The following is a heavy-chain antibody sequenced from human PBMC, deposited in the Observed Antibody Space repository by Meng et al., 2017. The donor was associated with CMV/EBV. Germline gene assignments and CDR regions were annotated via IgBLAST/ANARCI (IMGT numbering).Heavy chain of an antibody. CDR3: ARWGGDIVVVPAAIGEFDY. Sequence: ISSRRYYWAWISQPPGKGLEWIGSIYYSGSTYYNPSLKSRVTISVDTSKNQFSLKLSSVTAADTAVYYCARWGGDIVVVPAAIGEFDYWGQGTLVTVSS. J-gene: IGHJ4*02. V-gene: IGHV4-39*01. CDR2: IYYSGST. D-gene: IGHD2-2*01. CDR1: ISSRRYY.